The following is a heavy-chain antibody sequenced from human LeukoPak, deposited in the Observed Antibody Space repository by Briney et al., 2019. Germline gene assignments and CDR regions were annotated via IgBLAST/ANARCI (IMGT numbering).Heavy chain of an antibody. CDR1: GYTFTSYY. V-gene: IGHV1-46*01. Sequence: ASVKVSCKASGYTFTSYYMHWVRRAPGLGLEWMGIINPSGGSTSYAQKFQGRVTMTRDTSTSTVYMELSSLRSEDTAVYYCARGPVGSGSYYTAYYWGQGTLVTVSS. CDR3: ARGPVGSGSYYTAYY. D-gene: IGHD3-10*01. J-gene: IGHJ4*02. CDR2: INPSGGST.